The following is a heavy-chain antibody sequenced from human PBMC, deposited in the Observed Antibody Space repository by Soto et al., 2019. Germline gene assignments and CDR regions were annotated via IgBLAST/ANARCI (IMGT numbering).Heavy chain of an antibody. CDR1: GDSVSKYY. CDR3: ARSPAYGDYANPDT. D-gene: IGHD4-17*01. V-gene: IGHV4-4*07. J-gene: IGHJ5*02. CDR2: IHSTRSP. Sequence: PSETLSLTCTVSGDSVSKYYWNWIRRPAGKGLEWIGRIHSTRSPNYNPSLKSRVTMSVDTSKNQFSLKLNLTSVTAADTAVYYCARSPAYGDYANPDTWGQGTLVTVSS.